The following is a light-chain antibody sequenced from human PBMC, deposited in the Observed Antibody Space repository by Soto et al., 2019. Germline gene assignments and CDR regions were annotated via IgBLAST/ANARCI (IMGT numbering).Light chain of an antibody. CDR3: SSYTTSAPYV. Sequence: QSVLTQPASVSGSPGQSITISCTGTSSDVGGYNLVVGAYNFVSWYQHHPGRAPKLIIYEVTVRPSGVSNRFSGSKSGNTASLTISGLQAEDEADYYCSSYTTSAPYVFGSGTKLTVL. V-gene: IGLV2-14*01. CDR2: EVT. J-gene: IGLJ1*01. CDR1: SSDVGGYNLVVGAYNF.